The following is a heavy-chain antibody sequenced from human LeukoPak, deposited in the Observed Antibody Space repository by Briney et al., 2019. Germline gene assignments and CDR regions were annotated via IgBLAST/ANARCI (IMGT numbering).Heavy chain of an antibody. Sequence: SETLSLTCAVYGGSFSGYYWSWIRQPPGKGLEWIGEINHSGSTNYNPSLKSRVTISVDTSKNQFSLKLSSVTPEDTALYYCARGGLVRGTLNSLIGFDIWDQGIMVTVSS. J-gene: IGHJ3*02. CDR2: INHSGST. CDR1: GGSFSGYY. CDR3: ARGGLVRGTLNSLIGFDI. V-gene: IGHV4-34*01. D-gene: IGHD3-10*01.